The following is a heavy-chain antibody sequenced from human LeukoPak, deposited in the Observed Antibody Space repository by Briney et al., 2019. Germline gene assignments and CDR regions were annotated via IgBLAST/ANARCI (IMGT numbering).Heavy chain of an antibody. D-gene: IGHD6-19*01. CDR3: ARLVGGAVADRDY. CDR2: INHSGST. J-gene: IGHJ4*02. CDR1: GGSFSGYY. Sequence: PSETLSLTCAVYGGSFSGYYWSWIRQPPGKGLEWIGEINHSGSTNYNPSLKSRVTISVDTSKNQFSLKLSSVTAADTAVYYCARLVGGAVADRDYWGQGTLVTVSS. V-gene: IGHV4-34*01.